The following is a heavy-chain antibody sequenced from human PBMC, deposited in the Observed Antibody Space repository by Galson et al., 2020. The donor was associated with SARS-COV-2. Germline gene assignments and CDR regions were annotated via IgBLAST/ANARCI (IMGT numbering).Heavy chain of an antibody. CDR3: ARTVGATPLDQ. J-gene: IGHJ4*02. V-gene: IGHV3-66*01. Sequence: QAGGSLRLSCAASGFAVGSNYMNWVRQAPRKALEWVSTIYSGGSAFYADSVKGRFTISRDNSKNTLYLQMDSLRAEDTAVYYCARTVGATPLDQWGQGTLVTVSS. CDR1: GFAVGSNY. CDR2: IYSGGSA. D-gene: IGHD1-26*01.